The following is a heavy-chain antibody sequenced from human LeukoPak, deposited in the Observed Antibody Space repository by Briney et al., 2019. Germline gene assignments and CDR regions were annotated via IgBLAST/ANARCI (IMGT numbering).Heavy chain of an antibody. D-gene: IGHD6-19*01. CDR1: GFTFSSYE. Sequence: PGGSLRLSCAASGFTFSSYEMNWVRQAPGKGLEWVSYISSSGSTIYYADSVKGRFTISRDNAKNSLYLQMNSLRAEDTAVYYCARIGSTGWLSRAHFDYWGQGTLVTVSS. CDR2: ISSSGSTI. CDR3: ARIGSTGWLSRAHFDY. J-gene: IGHJ4*02. V-gene: IGHV3-48*03.